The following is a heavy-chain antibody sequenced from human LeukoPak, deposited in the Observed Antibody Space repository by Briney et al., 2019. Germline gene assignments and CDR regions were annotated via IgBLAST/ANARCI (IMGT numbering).Heavy chain of an antibody. CDR1: GFTFSTYA. D-gene: IGHD3-9*01. CDR2: ISYDGRNK. Sequence: GGSLRLSCAVSGFTFSTYAMHWVRQAPGKGLEWVAFISYDGRNKYYADSVKGRFTISRDNSKNTLFLQTNSLRAEDTAVYCCAKGYYEIHDAFDIWGQGTMVTVSS. J-gene: IGHJ3*02. CDR3: AKGYYEIHDAFDI. V-gene: IGHV3-30*04.